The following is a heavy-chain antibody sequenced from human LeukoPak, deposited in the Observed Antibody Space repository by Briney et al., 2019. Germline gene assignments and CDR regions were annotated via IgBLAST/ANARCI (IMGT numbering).Heavy chain of an antibody. V-gene: IGHV4-31*03. CDR2: IYYSGST. CDR1: GGSISSGNYF. CDR3: ASSQINQGNDWLDAFDI. J-gene: IGHJ3*02. Sequence: PSETPSLTCTVSGGSISSGNYFWSWIRQHPGKGLEWIGYIYYSGSTYYNPSLKSRVTISVETSKDQFSLKLSSVTAADTAVYYCASSQINQGNDWLDAFDIWGQGTMVTVSS. D-gene: IGHD1-1*01.